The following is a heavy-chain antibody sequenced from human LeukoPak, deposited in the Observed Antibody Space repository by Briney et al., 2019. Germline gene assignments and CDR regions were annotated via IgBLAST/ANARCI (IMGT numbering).Heavy chain of an antibody. CDR3: ARARIGCCDY. CDR1: GGTFSSYA. V-gene: IGHV1-69*13. J-gene: IGHJ4*02. D-gene: IGHD2-15*01. CDR2: ISPIFGTA. Sequence: GASVKVSCKASGGTFSSYAISWVRQAPGQGLEWMRGISPIFGTAHYAKKFQGRVTITADESTSTAYMELSSLRSEDTAVYYCARARIGCCDYWGQGTLVTVSS.